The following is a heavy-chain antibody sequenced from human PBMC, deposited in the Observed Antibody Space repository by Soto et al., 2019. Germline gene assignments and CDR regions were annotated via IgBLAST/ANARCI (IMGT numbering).Heavy chain of an antibody. V-gene: IGHV1-2*04. CDR1: GYTFTGYY. D-gene: IGHD3-10*01. Sequence: ASVKVSCKASGYTFTGYYMHWVRQAPGQGLEWMGWINPNSGGTNYAQKFQGWVTMTRDTSISTAYMELSRLRSDDTAVYYCARGGEGATYAIYFDYWGQGTLVTVSS. CDR3: ARGGEGATYAIYFDY. J-gene: IGHJ4*02. CDR2: INPNSGGT.